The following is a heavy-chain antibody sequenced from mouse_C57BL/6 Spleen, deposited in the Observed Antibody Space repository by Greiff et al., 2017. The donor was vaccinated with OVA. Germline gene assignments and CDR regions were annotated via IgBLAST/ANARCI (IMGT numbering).Heavy chain of an antibody. J-gene: IGHJ2*01. V-gene: IGHV1-22*01. CDR2: INPNNGGT. CDR1: GYTFTDYN. CDR3: ARQGLVRTDYFDY. Sequence: VQLQQSGPELVKPGASVKLSCKASGYTFTDYNMHWVKQSHGKSLEWIGYINPNNGGTSYNQKFKGKATLTVNKSSSTAYMELRSLTSEDSAVYYCARQGLVRTDYFDYWGQGTTLTVSS. D-gene: IGHD2-5*01.